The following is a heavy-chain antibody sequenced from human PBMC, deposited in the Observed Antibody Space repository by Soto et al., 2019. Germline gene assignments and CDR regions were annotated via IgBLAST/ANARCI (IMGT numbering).Heavy chain of an antibody. CDR1: GFTFTNYA. V-gene: IGHV3-23*01. D-gene: IGHD3-22*01. CDR3: AKGXYYDNFGNWVANQAFDY. Sequence: QTGGSLRLSCAASGFTFTNYALHWVRQAPGKGLEWVSSISGGGTGTYSADAVKGRFTISSDKSRNTVYLQMSSLRAEDTAVYYCAKGXYYDNFGNWVANQAFDYWGQGNLVTVSS. J-gene: IGHJ4*02. CDR2: ISGGGTGT.